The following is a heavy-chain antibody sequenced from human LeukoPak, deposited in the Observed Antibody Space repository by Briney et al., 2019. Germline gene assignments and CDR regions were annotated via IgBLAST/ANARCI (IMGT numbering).Heavy chain of an antibody. CDR1: GFTFSSYA. D-gene: IGHD2-15*01. CDR3: AKDRWQLSPDYYYYMDV. J-gene: IGHJ6*03. Sequence: GGSLRLSCAASGFTFSSYAMTWVRQPPGKGLEWVSTISGSGGRTYYADSVKGRFTISRDDSKNTLYLQMNSLRAEDTAVYYCAKDRWQLSPDYYYYMDVWGNGTTVTVSS. CDR2: ISGSGGRT. V-gene: IGHV3-23*01.